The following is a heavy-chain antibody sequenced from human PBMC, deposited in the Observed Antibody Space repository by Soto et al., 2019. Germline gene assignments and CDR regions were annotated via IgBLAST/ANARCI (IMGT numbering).Heavy chain of an antibody. CDR1: GGTISSWY. J-gene: IGHJ4*02. D-gene: IGHD1-26*01. Sequence: QVQLQESGPGLVKPSETLSLTCTVSGGTISSWYWSWIRQPPGKGLEWIGYIYYSGSTNYNPSLKSRVTISVDTSKNQFSLKLSSVTAADTAVYYCARRYGSAIDYWGQGTLVTVSS. V-gene: IGHV4-59*08. CDR2: IYYSGST. CDR3: ARRYGSAIDY.